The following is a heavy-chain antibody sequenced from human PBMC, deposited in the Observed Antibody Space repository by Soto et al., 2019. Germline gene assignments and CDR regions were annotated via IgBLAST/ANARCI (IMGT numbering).Heavy chain of an antibody. J-gene: IGHJ1*01. CDR2: IYPSDSRT. V-gene: IGHV5-51*01. CDR3: SKFKYSTSVRYLQH. Sequence: GESLKISCESSGYTFANYWIGWVRQVPGKGLGWVAIIYPSDSRTIYSPSFQGQVTISXXXXXXTXYXQXXXLKAXDTAIYYCSKFKYSTSVRYLQHWGQGTPVTVSS. CDR1: GYTFANYW. D-gene: IGHD6-6*01.